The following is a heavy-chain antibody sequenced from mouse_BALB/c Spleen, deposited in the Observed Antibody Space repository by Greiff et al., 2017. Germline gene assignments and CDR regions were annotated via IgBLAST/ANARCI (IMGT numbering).Heavy chain of an antibody. V-gene: IGHV1-80*01. CDR2: IYPGDGDT. CDR1: GYAFSSYW. CDR3: ARGITTVVAMDY. J-gene: IGHJ2*01. Sequence: VQLQQSGAELVRPGSSVKISCKASGYAFSSYWMNWVKQRPGQGLEWIGQIYPGDGDTNYNGKFKGKATLTADKSSSTAYMQLSSLTSEDSAVYFCARGITTVVAMDYWGQGTTLTVSS. D-gene: IGHD1-1*01.